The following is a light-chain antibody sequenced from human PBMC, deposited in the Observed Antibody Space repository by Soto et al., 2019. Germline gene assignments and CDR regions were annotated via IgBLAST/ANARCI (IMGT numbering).Light chain of an antibody. CDR2: YAS. J-gene: IGKJ3*01. CDR3: QHYSNWPPT. V-gene: IGKV3-15*01. CDR1: ESVHRN. Sequence: EMVMTQSPATLSVSPGERVTLSCRASESVHRNLAWYQQKPGQGPSLLIYYASNSATCVPDRFTGSGSGTEFTLTISSLQSEDFGVYHCQHYSNWPPTFGPGTKVEIK.